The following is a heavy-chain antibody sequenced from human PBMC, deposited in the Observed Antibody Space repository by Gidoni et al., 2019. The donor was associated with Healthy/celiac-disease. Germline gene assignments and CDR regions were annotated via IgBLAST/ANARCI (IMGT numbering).Heavy chain of an antibody. CDR1: GFTFSSYG. CDR3: AKDDLGFWSGYYHYYYGMDV. J-gene: IGHJ6*02. Sequence: QVQLTESGGGVVQPGRFLRLPCAASGFTFSSYGTRWVRQAPGKGLEWVAVISYDESNNYYADSEKGRFTISRDNSKNTLYLQMNSLRAEDTAVYYCAKDDLGFWSGYYHYYYGMDVWGQGTTVTVSS. D-gene: IGHD3-3*01. V-gene: IGHV3-30*18. CDR2: ISYDESNN.